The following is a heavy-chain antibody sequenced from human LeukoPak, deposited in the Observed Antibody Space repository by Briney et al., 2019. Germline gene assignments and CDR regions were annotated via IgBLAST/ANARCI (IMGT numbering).Heavy chain of an antibody. D-gene: IGHD3-16*02. CDR3: ASWDYDYVWGSYRQGAFDI. Sequence: GGSLRLSCAASGFTFTNYWMHWVRQAPGKGLVWVSRVLSDGSRITYADSVKGRFTISRDNAENSLYLQMNSLRAEDTAVYYCASWDYDYVWGSYRQGAFDIWGQGTMVTVSS. CDR1: GFTFTNYW. CDR2: VLSDGSRI. J-gene: IGHJ3*02. V-gene: IGHV3-74*01.